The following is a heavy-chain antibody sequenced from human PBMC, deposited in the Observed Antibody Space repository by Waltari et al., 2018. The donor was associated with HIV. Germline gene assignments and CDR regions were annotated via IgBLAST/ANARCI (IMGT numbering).Heavy chain of an antibody. V-gene: IGHV1-18*01. CDR1: GYTFTSYG. CDR3: AREFTYYYDSSGYGKRAFDI. J-gene: IGHJ3*02. D-gene: IGHD3-22*01. CDR2: ISAYNGNT. Sequence: QVQLVQSGAEVKKPGASVKVSCKASGYTFTSYGISWVRQAPGQGLEWMGWISAYNGNTNYAQKLQGRVTMTTDTSTSTAYMELRSLRSDDTAVYYCAREFTYYYDSSGYGKRAFDIWGQGTMVTVSS.